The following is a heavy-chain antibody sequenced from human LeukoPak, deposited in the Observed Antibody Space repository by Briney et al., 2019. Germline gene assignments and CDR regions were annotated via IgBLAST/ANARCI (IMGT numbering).Heavy chain of an antibody. CDR1: GFTFSSYG. CDR3: AKDGDCSSTSCYPGYFDY. V-gene: IGHV3-30*02. Sequence: GGSLRLSCAASGFTFSSYGMHWVRQAPGKGLEWVAFIRYDGSNKYYADSVKGRFTISRDSSKNTLYLQMNSLRAEDTAVYYCAKDGDCSSTSCYPGYFDYWGQGTLVTVSS. D-gene: IGHD2-2*01. CDR2: IRYDGSNK. J-gene: IGHJ4*02.